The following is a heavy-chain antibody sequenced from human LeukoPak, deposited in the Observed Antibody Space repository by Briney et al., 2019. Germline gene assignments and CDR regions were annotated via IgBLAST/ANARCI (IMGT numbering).Heavy chain of an antibody. CDR3: ARVVGSGSYYYYMDV. CDR1: GYTFTSYG. CDR2: ISAYNGNT. J-gene: IGHJ6*03. Sequence: GASVKVSCKASGYTFTSYGISWVRQAPGQGLEWMGWISAYNGNTNYAQKLQGRVTMTTDTSTSTAYTELRSLRSDDTAVYYCARVVGSGSYYYYMDVWGKGTTVTVSS. V-gene: IGHV1-18*01. D-gene: IGHD3-10*01.